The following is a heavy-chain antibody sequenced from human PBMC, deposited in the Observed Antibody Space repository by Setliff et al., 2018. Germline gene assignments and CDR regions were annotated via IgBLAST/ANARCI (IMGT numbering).Heavy chain of an antibody. CDR2: INAGNGNT. J-gene: IGHJ6*02. CDR3: ARDPASSGYDTYYYYYYGMDV. CDR1: GYTFTSYA. D-gene: IGHD5-12*01. Sequence: WASVKVSCKASGYTFTSYAMHWVRQAPGQRLEWMGWINAGNGNTKYSQKFQGRVTITRDTSASTAYMELSSLRSEDTAVYYCARDPASSGYDTYYYYYYGMDVWGQGTTVTVS. V-gene: IGHV1-3*01.